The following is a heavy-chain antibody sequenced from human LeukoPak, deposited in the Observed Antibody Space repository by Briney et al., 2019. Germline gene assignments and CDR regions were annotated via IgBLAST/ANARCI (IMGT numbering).Heavy chain of an antibody. V-gene: IGHV3-74*01. Sequence: GGSLRLSCVASGFAFSHHYMHWVRQAPGKGLVWVSRIDIDGNTNYADSVKGRFTISRDNTKDTVYLRMNSLRAEDTAVYYCARDLNYNFDYWGQGALVTVSS. CDR2: IDIDGNT. J-gene: IGHJ4*02. D-gene: IGHD5-24*01. CDR3: ARDLNYNFDY. CDR1: GFAFSHHY.